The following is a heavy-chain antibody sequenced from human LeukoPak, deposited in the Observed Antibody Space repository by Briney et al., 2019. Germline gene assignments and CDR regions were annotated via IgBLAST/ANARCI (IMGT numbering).Heavy chain of an antibody. CDR3: ARDRVGATDYFDY. J-gene: IGHJ4*02. Sequence: GGSLRLSCAASGFTFSSYAMSWVRQAPGKGLEWVSGISGSGGSTYYVDSVKGRFTISRDNSKNTLYLQMNSLRAEDTAVYYCARDRVGATDYFDYWGQGTLVTVSS. CDR1: GFTFSSYA. CDR2: ISGSGGST. D-gene: IGHD1-26*01. V-gene: IGHV3-23*01.